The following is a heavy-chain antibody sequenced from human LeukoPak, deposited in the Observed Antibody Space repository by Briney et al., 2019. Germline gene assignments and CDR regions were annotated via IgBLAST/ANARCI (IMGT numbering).Heavy chain of an antibody. V-gene: IGHV1-8*03. CDR3: ARDPGIAAATADWFDP. CDR1: GYTFTSYD. D-gene: IGHD6-13*01. CDR2: MNPNSGNT. Sequence: GASVKVSCKASGYTFTSYDINWVRQATGQGLEWMGWMNPNSGNTGYAQKFQGRVTITRNTSISTAYMELSSLRSEDPAVYYCARDPGIAAATADWFDPWGQGTLVTVSS. J-gene: IGHJ5*02.